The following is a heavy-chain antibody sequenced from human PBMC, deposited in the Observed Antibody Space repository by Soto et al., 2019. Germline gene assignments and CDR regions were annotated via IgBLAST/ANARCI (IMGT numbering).Heavy chain of an antibody. Sequence: EVQLLESGGGLGQPGGSLRLSCAASGFTFSSYSMSWVRQAPGKGLDWVSGFRTGGDDGTTYDADSVKGRFTISRDKSKNTLFLQMNSLRAEDTAIYYCAKKVNYGPGSQYFDYWGQGTLVTVSS. V-gene: IGHV3-23*01. CDR1: GFTFSSYS. J-gene: IGHJ4*02. CDR3: AKKVNYGPGSQYFDY. D-gene: IGHD3-10*01. CDR2: FRTGGDDGTT.